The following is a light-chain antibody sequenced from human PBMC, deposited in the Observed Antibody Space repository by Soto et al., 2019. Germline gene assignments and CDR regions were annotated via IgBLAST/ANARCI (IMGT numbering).Light chain of an antibody. CDR1: QSVTYDQ. CDR3: QQYGDLPPT. CDR2: GAS. Sequence: EIVLTQSPDTLSLSPGERATISCRASQSVTYDQLAWYRQKPGQAPRLLIYGASSRAAGIPDRFSGSGSGTDFTLTISRLEPEDFVVYHCQQYGDLPPTFGQGTKVDIK. V-gene: IGKV3-20*01. J-gene: IGKJ1*01.